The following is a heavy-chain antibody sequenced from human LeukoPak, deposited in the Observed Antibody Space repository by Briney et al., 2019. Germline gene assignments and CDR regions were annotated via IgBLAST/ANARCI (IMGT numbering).Heavy chain of an antibody. V-gene: IGHV4-4*07. CDR2: IYSSGNT. CDR3: ARDEDTAMARGAFDI. J-gene: IGHJ3*02. CDR1: GDSISNSY. D-gene: IGHD5-18*01. Sequence: SETLSLTCTVSGDSISNSYWNWIRQPAGKGLVWIGRIYSSGNTIYNPSLKSRVIMSVDMSKNQISLKLSSVTAADTAVYYCARDEDTAMARGAFDIWGQGTMVTVSS.